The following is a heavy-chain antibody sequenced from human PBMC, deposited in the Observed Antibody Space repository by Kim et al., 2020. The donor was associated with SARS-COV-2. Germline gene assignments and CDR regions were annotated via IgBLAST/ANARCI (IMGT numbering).Heavy chain of an antibody. Sequence: SETLSLTCTVSGGSISSYYWSWIRQPPGKGLEWIGYIYYSGSTNYNPSLKSRVTISVDTSKNQFSLKLSSVTAADTAVYYCARDSDSSSWYRGEGYYYYYGMDVWGQGTTVTVSS. J-gene: IGHJ6*02. CDR2: IYYSGST. V-gene: IGHV4-59*01. CDR1: GGSISSYY. CDR3: ARDSDSSSWYRGEGYYYYYGMDV. D-gene: IGHD6-13*01.